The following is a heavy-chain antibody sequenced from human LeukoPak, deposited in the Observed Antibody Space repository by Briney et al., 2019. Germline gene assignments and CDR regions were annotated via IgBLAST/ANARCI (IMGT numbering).Heavy chain of an antibody. Sequence: GGSLRLSCAASGFTFSSYWMHWVHQAPGKGLVWVSRINSDGSSTSYADSVKGRFTISRDNAKNTLYLQMNSLRAEDTAVYYCARARYGGNYYFDYWGQGTLVTVSS. D-gene: IGHD4-23*01. CDR2: INSDGSST. V-gene: IGHV3-74*01. CDR3: ARARYGGNYYFDY. J-gene: IGHJ4*02. CDR1: GFTFSSYW.